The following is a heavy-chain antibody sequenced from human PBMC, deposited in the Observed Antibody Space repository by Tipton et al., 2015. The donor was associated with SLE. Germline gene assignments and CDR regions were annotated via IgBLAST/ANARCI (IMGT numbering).Heavy chain of an antibody. D-gene: IGHD6-13*01. CDR2: IYYDGTP. V-gene: IGHV4-59*12. Sequence: TLSLTCTVSGGPLNGYHWSWIRQSPEKGLEWIGYIYYDGTPNYNPSLQSRVTISVDKSKNQFSLKLSSVTAADTAVYYCAAERSSSWSYFDYWGQGTLVTVSS. CDR1: GGPLNGYH. J-gene: IGHJ4*02. CDR3: AAERSSSWSYFDY.